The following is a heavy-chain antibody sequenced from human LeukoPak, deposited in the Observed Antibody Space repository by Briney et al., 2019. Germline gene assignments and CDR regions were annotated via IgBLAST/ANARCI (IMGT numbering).Heavy chain of an antibody. J-gene: IGHJ4*02. CDR2: INEAGIEK. D-gene: IGHD2-15*01. CDR1: GFTFSNYW. Sequence: GGSLRLSCAVSGFTFSNYWMTWVRQAPGKGLEWVANINEAGIEKYYVDSVKGRFTISRDNAKNSLYLQVNSLRAEDTAVYYCACGGSGHRYYFDFWGQGTLVTVSS. CDR3: ACGGSGHRYYFDF. V-gene: IGHV3-7*02.